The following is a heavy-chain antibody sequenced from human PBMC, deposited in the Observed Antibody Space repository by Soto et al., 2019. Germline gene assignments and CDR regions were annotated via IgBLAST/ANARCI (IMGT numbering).Heavy chain of an antibody. V-gene: IGHV3-33*01. Sequence: GGSLRLSCAASGFTFSSYGMHWVRQAPGKGLEWVAVIWYDGSNKYYADSVKGRFTITRDNSKNRLYLQMNSLRAEDTAVYYCARDHEGAVTNYFDYWGQGTLVTVSS. D-gene: IGHD4-17*01. CDR1: GFTFSSYG. J-gene: IGHJ4*02. CDR2: IWYDGSNK. CDR3: ARDHEGAVTNYFDY.